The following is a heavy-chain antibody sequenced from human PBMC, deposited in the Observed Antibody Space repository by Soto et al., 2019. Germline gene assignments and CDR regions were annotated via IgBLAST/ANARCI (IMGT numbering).Heavy chain of an antibody. V-gene: IGHV3-23*01. D-gene: IGHD5-12*01. CDR1: GFTFSSYA. J-gene: IGHJ4*02. Sequence: PGGSLSLSCAASGFTFSSYAMSWVRQAPGKGLEWVSAISGSGGSSYYADSVKGRFTISRDNSKNTLYLQMNSLRAEDTAVYYCAKTKHVDIVATIPFDYWGQGTLVTVSS. CDR2: ISGSGGSS. CDR3: AKTKHVDIVATIPFDY.